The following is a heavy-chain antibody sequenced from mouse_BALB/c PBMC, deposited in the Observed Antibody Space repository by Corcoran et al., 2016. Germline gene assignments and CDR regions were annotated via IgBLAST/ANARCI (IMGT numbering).Heavy chain of an antibody. J-gene: IGHJ4*01. CDR2: IYWDDDK. CDR1: GISLSTSVMG. Sequence: QVTLNESAPGILQPSQTLSLTCSYSGISLSTSVMGVSWIRQPSGKGLEWLAHIYWDDDKRYNPSLKSRLTISKDTSRNQVFLKITSVDTADTATYYSARKLGGGYAMDYWGQGTSVTVSS. D-gene: IGHD4-1*01. V-gene: IGHV8-12*01. CDR3: ARKLGGGYAMDY.